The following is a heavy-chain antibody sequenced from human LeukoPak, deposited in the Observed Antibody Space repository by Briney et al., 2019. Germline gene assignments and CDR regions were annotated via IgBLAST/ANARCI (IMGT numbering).Heavy chain of an antibody. CDR1: GGSISSGAYY. CDR2: IFYSGNT. V-gene: IGHV4-30-4*01. CDR3: ARAMYSYGFYFDY. D-gene: IGHD5-18*01. J-gene: IGHJ4*02. Sequence: SETLSLTCTVSGGSISSGAYYWTWIRQPPGEGLEWIGYIFYSGNTYYNPSLKSRVTISVDTSKNQFSLKLSSVTAADTAVYYCARAMYSYGFYFDYWGQGSLVTVSS.